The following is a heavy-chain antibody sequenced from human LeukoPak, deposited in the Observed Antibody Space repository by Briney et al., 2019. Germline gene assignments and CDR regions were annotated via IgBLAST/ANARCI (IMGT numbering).Heavy chain of an antibody. CDR2: IQYDGSNK. CDR1: GFTFNNYG. J-gene: IGHJ4*02. Sequence: GGSLRLSCAASGFTFNNYGMHWVRQAPGKGLEWVASIQYDGSNKYYPDSVKGRFTISRDNSKNTLYLQMNSLRTEDTAVYYCAKTDYYFGSGSYDSWGQGTLVTVSS. D-gene: IGHD3-10*01. V-gene: IGHV3-30*02. CDR3: AKTDYYFGSGSYDS.